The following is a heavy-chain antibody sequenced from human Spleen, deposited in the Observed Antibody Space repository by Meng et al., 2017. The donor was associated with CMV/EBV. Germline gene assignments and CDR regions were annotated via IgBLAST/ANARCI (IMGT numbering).Heavy chain of an antibody. J-gene: IGHJ4*02. Sequence: ASAKVSCKASGYIFTSYGISWVRQAPGQGLEWMGWISAYNGNTNYAQKFQDRVTMTTDTSTSTAYLELRSLRSDDTAVYYCARDEAEYCSGPMCLDNRNDYWGQGTLVTVSS. V-gene: IGHV1-18*01. CDR1: GYIFTSYG. CDR3: ARDEAEYCSGPMCLDNRNDY. CDR2: ISAYNGNT. D-gene: IGHD2-15*01.